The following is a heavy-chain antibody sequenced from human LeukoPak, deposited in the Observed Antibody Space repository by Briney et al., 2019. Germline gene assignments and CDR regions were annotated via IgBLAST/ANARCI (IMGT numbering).Heavy chain of an antibody. V-gene: IGHV3-9*01. D-gene: IGHD6-19*01. J-gene: IGHJ4*02. Sequence: GGSLRLSCAASGFTFDDYAMHWVRQAPGKGLEWVSGISWNSGSIGYADSVKGRFTISRDNAKNSLYLQMNSLRAEDTALYYCATPFPVAGTVWGQGTLVTVSS. CDR1: GFTFDDYA. CDR2: ISWNSGSI. CDR3: ATPFPVAGTV.